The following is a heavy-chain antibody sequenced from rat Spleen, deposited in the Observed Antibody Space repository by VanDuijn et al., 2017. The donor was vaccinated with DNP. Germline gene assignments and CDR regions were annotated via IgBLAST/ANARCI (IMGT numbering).Heavy chain of an antibody. V-gene: IGHV2-77*01. CDR2: IWGDGST. J-gene: IGHJ2*01. D-gene: IGHD1-2*01. CDR3: ARWHLYLSYFDY. Sequence: QVQMKETGPGLVQTTQTLSVTCTVSGFSLTNYGVHWVRQAPGKGLEWMGIIWGDGSTDYNSALKSRPRISRDTSKSQVLLEMNSLQTEDTAMYFCARWHLYLSYFDYWGQGVMVTVSS. CDR1: GFSLTNYG.